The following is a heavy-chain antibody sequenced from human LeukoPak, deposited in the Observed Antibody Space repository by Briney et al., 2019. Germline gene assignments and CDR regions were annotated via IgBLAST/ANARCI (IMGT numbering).Heavy chain of an antibody. CDR1: GITLTYDW. CDR3: TEERYCASTTCPGAFDL. CDR2: IKSKTDGETT. Sequence: GGSLRLSCAASGITLTYDWMSWVRQAPGKGLEWVGRIKSKTDGETTDYAAPVKGRFTVSRDDSKNMVALQMNSLKTGDTAVYYCTEERYCASTTCPGAFDLWGQGTMVTVSS. D-gene: IGHD2-2*01. J-gene: IGHJ3*01. V-gene: IGHV3-15*01.